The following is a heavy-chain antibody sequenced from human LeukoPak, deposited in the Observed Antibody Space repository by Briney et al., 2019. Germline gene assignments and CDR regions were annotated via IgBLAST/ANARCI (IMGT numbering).Heavy chain of an antibody. CDR1: GFTFSSYE. CDR2: ISSSGTTI. J-gene: IGHJ4*02. D-gene: IGHD2-2*01. V-gene: IGHV3-48*03. CDR3: ARRYCSSTSCLIDY. Sequence: GGSLRLSCAASGFTFSSYEMNWVRQAPGKGLEWVSYISSSGTTIYYADSVKGRFTISRDNAKNSLYLQMNSLRAEDTAVYYCARRYCSSTSCLIDYWGQGTLVTVSP.